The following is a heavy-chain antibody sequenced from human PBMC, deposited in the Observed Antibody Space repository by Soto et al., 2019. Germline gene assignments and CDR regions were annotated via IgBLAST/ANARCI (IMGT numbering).Heavy chain of an antibody. Sequence: ETLSLTCGVSEYCISSGYYGGWIRQPPVKGLEWIGNIYHSGSTHYNPALKSRVTISVDTSKNQFSLKLKSVTAADTAVYYCTRRGSSGTPVDYWGQGTLVTVSS. CDR3: TRRGSSGTPVDY. CDR2: IYHSGST. V-gene: IGHV4-38-2*01. D-gene: IGHD1-26*01. CDR1: EYCISSGYY. J-gene: IGHJ4*02.